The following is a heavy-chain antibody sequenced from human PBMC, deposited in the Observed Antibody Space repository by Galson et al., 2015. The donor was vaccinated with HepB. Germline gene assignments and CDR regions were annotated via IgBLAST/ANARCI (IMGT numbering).Heavy chain of an antibody. J-gene: IGHJ4*02. CDR3: AKGTYGDYRGFDY. V-gene: IGHV3-23*01. Sequence: SLRLSCAASEFTTSHHSMAWVRQAPGKGLEWVSSISGSGGSSYYADSVNGRFTISRDNSNNTLYLQLNSLTVEDTAEYYCAKGTYGDYRGFDYWGQGTLVTVSS. CDR2: ISGSGGSS. D-gene: IGHD4-17*01. CDR1: EFTTSHHS.